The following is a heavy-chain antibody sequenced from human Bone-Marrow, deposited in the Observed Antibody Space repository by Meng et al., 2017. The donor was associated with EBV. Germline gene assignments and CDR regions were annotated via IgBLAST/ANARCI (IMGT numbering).Heavy chain of an antibody. CDR2: INHSGST. D-gene: IGHD3-16*02. V-gene: IGHV4-34*01. CDR1: GGSFSGYY. Sequence: QVQLQQWAAGLLKPSETLSLTCAVYGGSFSGYYWSWIRQPPGKGLEWIGEINHSGSTNYNPSLKSRVTISVDTSKNQFSLNLSSVTAADTSVYYCARGKSRDYIWGSYRIFDYWGQGTLVTVSS. CDR3: ARGKSRDYIWGSYRIFDY. J-gene: IGHJ4*02.